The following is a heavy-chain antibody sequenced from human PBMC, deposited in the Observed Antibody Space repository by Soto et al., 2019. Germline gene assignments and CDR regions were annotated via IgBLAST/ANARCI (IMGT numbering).Heavy chain of an antibody. V-gene: IGHV3-7*04. CDR2: IKQDGTEK. J-gene: IGHJ4*02. D-gene: IGHD5-12*01. CDR1: GFTISSYW. CDR3: ARDGDGIVATINIFDY. Sequence: GGSLRLSCVASGFTISSYWMTWVRQAPGKGLEWVANIKQDGTEKFYVDSVKGRSTISRDNAKNSLYLQMNSLRAEDTAVYYCARDGDGIVATINIFDYWGQGT.